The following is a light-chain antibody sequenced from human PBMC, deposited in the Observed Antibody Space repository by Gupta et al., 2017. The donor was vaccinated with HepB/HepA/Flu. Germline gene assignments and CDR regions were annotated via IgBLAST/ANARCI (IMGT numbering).Light chain of an antibody. V-gene: IGLV3-1*01. Sequence: SYKLTQPPSVSVSPGQTARITCSGDKLGNKYACWYQQKPGQSPVLVIYQDSKRPSGIPERFSGSNSGNTATLTISGTQAMDEADYYCQAWDRSLVIFGGGTKLTVL. J-gene: IGLJ2*01. CDR2: QDS. CDR1: KLGNKY. CDR3: QAWDRSLVI.